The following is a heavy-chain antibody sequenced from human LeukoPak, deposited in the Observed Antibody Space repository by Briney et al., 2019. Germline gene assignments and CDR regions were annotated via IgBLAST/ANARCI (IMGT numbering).Heavy chain of an antibody. V-gene: IGHV5-51*01. Sequence: GESLKISCKGSGYSFTSYWIGWVRQMPGKGLECMGIIYPGDSDTRYSPSFQGQVIISADKSISTAYLQWSSLKASDTAMYYCARGQIVVPAVMEHGMDVWGQGTTVTVSS. D-gene: IGHD2-2*01. CDR1: GYSFTSYW. J-gene: IGHJ6*02. CDR2: IYPGDSDT. CDR3: ARGQIVVPAVMEHGMDV.